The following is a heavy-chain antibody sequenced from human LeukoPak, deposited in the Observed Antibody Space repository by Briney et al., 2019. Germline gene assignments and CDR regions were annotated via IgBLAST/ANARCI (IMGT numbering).Heavy chain of an antibody. CDR2: IKSKTDGGTT. CDR3: TTVDPGIVGATARWYYYYYMDV. D-gene: IGHD1-26*01. J-gene: IGHJ6*03. CDR1: GFTFSNAW. V-gene: IGHV3-15*01. Sequence: GGSLRLSCAASGFTFSNAWMSWVRQAPGKGLEWVGRIKSKTDGGTTDYAAPVKGRFTISRDDSKNTLYLQMNSLKTEDTAVYYCTTVDPGIVGATARWYYYYYMDVWGKGTTVTVSS.